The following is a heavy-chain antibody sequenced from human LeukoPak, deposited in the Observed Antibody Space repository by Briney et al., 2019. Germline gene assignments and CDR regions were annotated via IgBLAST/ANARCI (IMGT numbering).Heavy chain of an antibody. D-gene: IGHD3-3*01. Sequence: PGGSLRLSCAASGFTFDDYGMSWVRQAPGKGLEWVSGINWNGGSTGYADSVKGRFTISRYNAKNSLHLQMTSLRAEDTALYSCARAQGFRFLEWSFDSWGQGNLVTVSS. CDR1: GFTFDDYG. V-gene: IGHV3-20*04. CDR3: ARAQGFRFLEWSFDS. CDR2: INWNGGST. J-gene: IGHJ4*02.